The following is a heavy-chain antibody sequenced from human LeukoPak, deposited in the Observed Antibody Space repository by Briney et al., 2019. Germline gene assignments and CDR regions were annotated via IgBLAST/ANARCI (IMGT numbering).Heavy chain of an antibody. CDR3: ARVAEDSSGWYGWDPYYFDY. V-gene: IGHV3-21*01. Sequence: PGGSLRLSCAASGFTFSRYSMNWVRQAPGKGLEWVSSFSSSSSYIYYADSVEGRFTVPRDNAKNSLYLQMNSLRAEDTAVYYCARVAEDSSGWYGWDPYYFDYWGQGTLVTVSS. D-gene: IGHD6-19*01. CDR1: GFTFSRYS. J-gene: IGHJ4*02. CDR2: FSSSSSYI.